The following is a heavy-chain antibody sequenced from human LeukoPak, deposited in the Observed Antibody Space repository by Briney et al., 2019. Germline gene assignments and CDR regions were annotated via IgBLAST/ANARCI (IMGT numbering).Heavy chain of an antibody. V-gene: IGHV4-38-2*01. D-gene: IGHD3-10*02. Sequence: SETLSLTCALSGYSISSGYYWGWTRQPPGKGLEWIGSIYHSGNTYYNPSLKSRVTIPLDTSKNQFSLKLSSVTSADTAVYYCARVGASYVGNYYMDVWGKGTTVTVTS. CDR1: GYSISSGYY. CDR3: ARVGASYVGNYYMDV. J-gene: IGHJ6*03. CDR2: IYHSGNT.